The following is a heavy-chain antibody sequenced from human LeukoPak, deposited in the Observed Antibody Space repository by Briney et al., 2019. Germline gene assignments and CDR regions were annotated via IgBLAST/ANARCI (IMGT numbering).Heavy chain of an antibody. D-gene: IGHD3-3*01. V-gene: IGHV1-18*01. Sequence: GASVKVSCKASGYTFTSYGISWVRQAPGQGLEWMGWISAYNGNTNYAQKLQGRVTMTTDTSTSTAYMELRSLRSDDTAVYYCARGAQDAYFWSGSGGDDAFDIWGQGTMVTVSS. CDR3: ARGAQDAYFWSGSGGDDAFDI. J-gene: IGHJ3*02. CDR2: ISAYNGNT. CDR1: GYTFTSYG.